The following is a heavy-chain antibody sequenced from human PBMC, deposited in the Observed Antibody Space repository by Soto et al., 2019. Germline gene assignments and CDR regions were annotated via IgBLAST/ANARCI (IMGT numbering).Heavy chain of an antibody. CDR2: IYHSGST. V-gene: IGHV4-30-2*01. J-gene: IGHJ4*02. CDR1: GGSISSGGYS. CDR3: ARGGGYTFDY. D-gene: IGHD3-16*01. Sequence: SETLSLTCAVSGGSISSGGYSWSWIRQPPGKGLEWIGYIYHSGSTYYNPSLKSRVTISVDRSKNQFSLKLSSVTAADTAVYYCARGGGYTFDYRGQGTLVTVS.